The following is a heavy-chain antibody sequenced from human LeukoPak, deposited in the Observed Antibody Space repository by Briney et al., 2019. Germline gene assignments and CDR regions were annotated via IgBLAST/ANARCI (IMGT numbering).Heavy chain of an antibody. CDR1: GFTVSNNY. CDR2: IYSGGST. J-gene: IGHJ4*02. V-gene: IGHV3-53*01. D-gene: IGHD6-6*01. CDR3: ASLSLGHY. Sequence: GGSLRLSCAASGFTVSNNYMSWVRQSPGKGLEWVSVIYSGGSTYYADSVKGRFTISRDTSKNTLSLQMNSLRAEDTAVYYCASLSLGHYWGQGTLVTVSS.